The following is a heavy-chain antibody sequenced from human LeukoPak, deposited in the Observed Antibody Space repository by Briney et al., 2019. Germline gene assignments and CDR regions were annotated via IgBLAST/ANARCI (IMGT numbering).Heavy chain of an antibody. J-gene: IGHJ5*02. CDR1: GGSFSGYY. Sequence: PSETLSLTCAVYGGSFSGYYWSWIRQPPGKGLEWIGEINHSGSTNYNPSLKSRVTISVDTSKNQFSLKLSSVTAADTAMYYCARADNWFDPWGQGTLVTVSS. CDR2: INHSGST. CDR3: ARADNWFDP. V-gene: IGHV4-34*01.